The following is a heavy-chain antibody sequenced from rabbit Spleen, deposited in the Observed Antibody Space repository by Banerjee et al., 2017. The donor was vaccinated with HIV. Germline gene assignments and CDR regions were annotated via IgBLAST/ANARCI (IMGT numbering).Heavy chain of an antibody. Sequence: QSLQESGGGLVQPEGSLTLTCKASGFDLSSYYYMCWVRQAPGKGLEWIACIDAGRAINTYYASWAKGRFTISKTSSTTVTLQMTSLTAADTAAYFCARDGYSRGWGIVLYYFNLWGPGTLVTVS. CDR2: IDAGRAINT. V-gene: IGHV1S40*01. J-gene: IGHJ4*01. CDR3: ARDGYSRGWGIVLYYFNL. D-gene: IGHD4-1*01. CDR1: GFDLSSYYY.